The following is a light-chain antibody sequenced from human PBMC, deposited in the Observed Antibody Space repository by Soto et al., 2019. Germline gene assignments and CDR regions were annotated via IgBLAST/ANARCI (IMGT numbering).Light chain of an antibody. CDR3: QKYNSAPKT. V-gene: IGKV1-27*01. CDR2: AAS. Sequence: DIQMTQSPSSLSASVGDRVTITCRASQDISNYLAWYQQKPGEVPKLLIYAASTLQKGVQSRFRGGGSGTHFTLTISSLQPDDVATYYCQKYNSAPKTFGRGTRLEIK. J-gene: IGKJ2*01. CDR1: QDISNY.